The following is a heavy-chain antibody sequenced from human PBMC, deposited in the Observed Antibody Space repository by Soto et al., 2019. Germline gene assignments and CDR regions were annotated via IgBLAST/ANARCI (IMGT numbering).Heavy chain of an antibody. Sequence: EVQLVESGVGLVKPGGSLRLSCAASGFTFSSYSMNWVHQGPGKGLEWVSYIRSISSYIYYADSVKCRFTISRVNAKNSLYLQMNSQRDEATAVYYWARLTSYYSSGYYCDWGKGTLFTVSS. J-gene: IGHJ4*02. V-gene: IGHV3-21*01. D-gene: IGHD3-22*01. CDR2: IRSISSYI. CDR1: GFTFSSYS. CDR3: ARLTSYYSSGYYCD.